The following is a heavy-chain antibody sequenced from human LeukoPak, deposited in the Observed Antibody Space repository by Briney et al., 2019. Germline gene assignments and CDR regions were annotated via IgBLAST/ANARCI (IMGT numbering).Heavy chain of an antibody. J-gene: IGHJ4*02. V-gene: IGHV4-59*01. Sequence: SETLSLTCTVSGGSISSYHWSWIRQPPGKGLEWIGYIYYSGSTTYNPSLKSRVTISVDTSKNQFSLKVSSVTAADTAVYYCARMTVVRTFDYWGQGTLVTVSS. D-gene: IGHD2-21*01. CDR1: GGSISSYH. CDR3: ARMTVVRTFDY. CDR2: IYYSGST.